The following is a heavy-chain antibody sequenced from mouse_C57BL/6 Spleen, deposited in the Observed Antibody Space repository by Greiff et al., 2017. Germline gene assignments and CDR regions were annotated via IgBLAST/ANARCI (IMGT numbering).Heavy chain of an antibody. CDR2: IYPSDSET. J-gene: IGHJ1*03. V-gene: IGHV1-61*01. CDR1: GYTFTSYW. D-gene: IGHD1-1*01. Sequence: QVQLQQPGAELVRPGSSVKLSCKASGYTFTSYWMDWVKQRPGKGLEWIGNIYPSDSETHYNQKFKDKATLTVDKSSSTAYMQLSSLTSEDSAVYYCARDYGSSYRYFDVWGTGTTVTVSS. CDR3: ARDYGSSYRYFDV.